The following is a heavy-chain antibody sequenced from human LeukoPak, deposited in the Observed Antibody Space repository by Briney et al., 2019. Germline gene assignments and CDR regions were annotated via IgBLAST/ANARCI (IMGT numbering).Heavy chain of an antibody. CDR3: ARTQFVVVPAAMSVYFDY. Sequence: ASVKVSCKASGYTFTSYGISWVRQAPGQGLEWMGWISAYNGNTNYAQKLQGRVTMTTDTSTSTAYMELRSLRSDDTAVYYCARTQFVVVPAAMSVYFDYWGQGTLVTVSS. J-gene: IGHJ4*02. CDR2: ISAYNGNT. CDR1: GYTFTSYG. V-gene: IGHV1-18*01. D-gene: IGHD2-2*01.